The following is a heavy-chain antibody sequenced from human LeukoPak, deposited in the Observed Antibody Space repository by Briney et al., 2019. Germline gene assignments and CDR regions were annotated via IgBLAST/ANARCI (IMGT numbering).Heavy chain of an antibody. D-gene: IGHD4-11*01. CDR3: ARQYSLRFDP. CDR2: INHSGST. Sequence: KASETLSLTCAVYGGSFSGYYWSWIRQPPGKGLEWIGEINHSGSTNYNPSLKSRVTISVDTSKNQFSLKLSSVTAADTAVYYCARQYSLRFDPWGQGTLVTVSS. J-gene: IGHJ5*02. V-gene: IGHV4-34*01. CDR1: GGSFSGYY.